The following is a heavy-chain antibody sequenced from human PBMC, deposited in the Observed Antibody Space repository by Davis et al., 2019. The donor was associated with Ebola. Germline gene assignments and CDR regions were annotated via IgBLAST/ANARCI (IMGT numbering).Heavy chain of an antibody. Sequence: MPSETLSLTCTVSGGSISSGGYYWSWIRQPPGKGLEWIGKINHSGSTNYNPSLKSRVTISVDTSKNQFSLKLSSVTAADTAVYYCARGGGATGYYFDYWGQGTLVTVSS. CDR1: GGSISSGGYY. CDR3: ARGGGATGYYFDY. D-gene: IGHD1-26*01. V-gene: IGHV4-39*07. J-gene: IGHJ4*02. CDR2: INHSGST.